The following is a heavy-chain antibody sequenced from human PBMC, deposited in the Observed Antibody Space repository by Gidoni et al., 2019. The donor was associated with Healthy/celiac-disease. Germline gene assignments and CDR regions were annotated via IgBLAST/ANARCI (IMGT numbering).Heavy chain of an antibody. CDR3: AKDRSTLYSSSSSNAFDI. CDR1: GFTFDAYA. J-gene: IGHJ3*02. CDR2: ISWNSGSI. D-gene: IGHD6-6*01. V-gene: IGHV3-9*01. Sequence: EVQLVESGGGLVQPGRSLRLSCAASGFTFDAYAMHWVRQAPGKGLEWVSGISWNSGSIGYADSVKGRFTISRDNAKNSLYLQMNSLRAEDTALYYCAKDRSTLYSSSSSNAFDIWGQGTMVTVSS.